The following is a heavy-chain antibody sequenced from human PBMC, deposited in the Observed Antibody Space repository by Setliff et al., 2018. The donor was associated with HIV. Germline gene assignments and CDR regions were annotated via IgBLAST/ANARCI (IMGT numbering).Heavy chain of an antibody. Sequence: SETLSLTCNVSGGSFIGSSFQSTWIRQPPGKGLEWIGSIYHSGSTYYNPSLKSRVTISVDTSKNQFSLKLSSVTAGDTAVYYCARSIVPVASGYYYFEYWGQGTLVTV. CDR2: IYHSGST. CDR1: GGSFIGSSFQ. J-gene: IGHJ4*02. D-gene: IGHD3-3*01. CDR3: ARSIVPVASGYYYFEY. V-gene: IGHV4-39*01.